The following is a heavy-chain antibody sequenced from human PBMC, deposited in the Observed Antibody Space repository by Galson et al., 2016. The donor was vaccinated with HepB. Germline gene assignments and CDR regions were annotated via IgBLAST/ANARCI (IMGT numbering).Heavy chain of an antibody. CDR1: GFSFSTYW. CDR3: GRDPGSSIPVAGTG. D-gene: IGHD6-19*01. Sequence: SLRLSCAASGFSFSTYWMHWVRQAPGKGLMWVSRIKSDGSSTTYADSVKGRFTISRDNAKNTLYLQMNSLRVEDTAVYYCGRDPGSSIPVAGTGWGRGTLVTVSS. J-gene: IGHJ4*02. CDR2: IKSDGSST. V-gene: IGHV3-74*01.